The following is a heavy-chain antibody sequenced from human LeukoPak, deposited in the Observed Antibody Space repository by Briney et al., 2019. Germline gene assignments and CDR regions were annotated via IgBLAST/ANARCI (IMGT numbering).Heavy chain of an antibody. CDR3: ARVGYCSSTSCQEHYYYYYMDV. CDR1: GGSISSYY. J-gene: IGHJ6*03. D-gene: IGHD2-2*01. V-gene: IGHV4-59*01. Sequence: SETLSLTCTVSGGSISSYYWSWIRQPPGKGLEWIGYIYYSGSTNYNPSLKSRVTISVDTSKNQFSLKLSSVTAADTAVYYCARVGYCSSTSCQEHYYYYYMDVWGKGTTVTVSS. CDR2: IYYSGST.